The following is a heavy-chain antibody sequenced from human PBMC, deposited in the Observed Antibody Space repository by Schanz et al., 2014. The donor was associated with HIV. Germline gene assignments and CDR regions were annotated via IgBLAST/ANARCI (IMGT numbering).Heavy chain of an antibody. D-gene: IGHD5-18*01. J-gene: IGHJ6*02. CDR3: AKDRGVVSGMVTNYYYGMDV. CDR1: GFIFDDYA. Sequence: VQLVESGGGLVKPGGSLRLSCAASGFIFDDYAMHWARQAPGKGLEWVSGISWNSDSKGYADSVKGRFTISRDNAKNSLYMQMNSLRAEDTALYYCAKDRGVVSGMVTNYYYGMDVWGQGTTVTVSS. V-gene: IGHV3-9*01. CDR2: ISWNSDSK.